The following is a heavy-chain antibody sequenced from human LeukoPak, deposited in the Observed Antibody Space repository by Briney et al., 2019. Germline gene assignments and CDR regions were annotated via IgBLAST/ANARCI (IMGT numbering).Heavy chain of an antibody. CDR2: IIPIFGTA. J-gene: IGHJ4*02. D-gene: IGHD1-26*01. CDR3: ARDGVGATQLFDY. Sequence: SVKVSCKASGGTFSSYAISWVRQAPGQGLEWMGGIIPIFGTANYAQKFQGRVTITTDESTSTAYMELSSLRSEDTAVYYCARDGVGATQLFDYWGQGTLVTVSS. V-gene: IGHV1-69*05. CDR1: GGTFSSYA.